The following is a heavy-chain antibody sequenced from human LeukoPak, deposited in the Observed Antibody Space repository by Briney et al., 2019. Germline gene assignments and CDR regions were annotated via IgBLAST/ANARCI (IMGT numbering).Heavy chain of an antibody. Sequence: PSETLSLTCTVSGGSLSSYYWLCIRQPPGKGLEYIGYIYYSGSNNYNPSLKSRVTISVDTSKNQFSLKLSSVTAADTAVYYCAREDSYGYGGVWFDPWGQGTLVTVSS. CDR1: GGSLSSYY. CDR2: IYYSGSN. V-gene: IGHV4-59*01. D-gene: IGHD5-18*01. CDR3: AREDSYGYGGVWFDP. J-gene: IGHJ5*02.